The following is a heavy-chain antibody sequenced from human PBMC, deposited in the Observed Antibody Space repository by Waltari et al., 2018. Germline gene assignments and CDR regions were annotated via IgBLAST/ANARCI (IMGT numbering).Heavy chain of an antibody. V-gene: IGHV7-4-1*02. CDR3: ARAVGSPSSSWVPYYYYYYGMDV. CDR1: GYTFTSYA. J-gene: IGHJ6*02. Sequence: QVQLVQSGSELKKPGASVTVSCKASGYTFTSYAMNWVRQSPGQGLEWMGWINTNTGNPTYAQGFTGRFVFSLDTSVSTAYLQISSLKAEDTAVYYCARAVGSPSSSWVPYYYYYYGMDVWGQGTTVTVSS. D-gene: IGHD6-13*01. CDR2: INTNTGNP.